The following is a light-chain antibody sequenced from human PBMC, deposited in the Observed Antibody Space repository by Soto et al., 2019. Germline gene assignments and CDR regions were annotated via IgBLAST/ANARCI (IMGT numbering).Light chain of an antibody. V-gene: IGLV8-61*01. CDR3: VLYIGSGIWV. Sequence: QAVVTQEPSFSVSPGGTVTLTCGVSSGSVSTRYYLNWYQQTPGQAPRTLIYSTSTRSSGVPDRFSGSIVGNKAALTISGAQADDESDYYCVLYIGSGIWVFGGGTQLTVL. J-gene: IGLJ3*02. CDR2: STS. CDR1: SGSVSTRYY.